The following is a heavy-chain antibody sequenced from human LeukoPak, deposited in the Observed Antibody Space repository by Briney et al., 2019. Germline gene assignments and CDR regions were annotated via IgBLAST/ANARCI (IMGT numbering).Heavy chain of an antibody. CDR2: ISSSSSTI. D-gene: IGHD3-22*01. V-gene: IGHV3-48*02. CDR1: GFTFSSYS. Sequence: QPGGSLRLSCAASGFTFSSYSMNWVRQAPGKGLEWVSYISSSSSTIYYADSVKGRFTISRDNAKNSLYLQMNSLRDEDTAVYYCARDRRITMIVVASGMDVWGQGTTVTVSS. CDR3: ARDRRITMIVVASGMDV. J-gene: IGHJ6*02.